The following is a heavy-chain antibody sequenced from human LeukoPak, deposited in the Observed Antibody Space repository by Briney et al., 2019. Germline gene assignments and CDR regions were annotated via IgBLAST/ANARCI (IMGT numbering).Heavy chain of an antibody. Sequence: ASVKVSCKASGYTFTGYYMHWVRQAPGQGLEWMGWINPNSGGTNYAQKFQGRVTITRDTSISTAYMELSRLRSDDTAVYYCARDLIVVAPMYYFDYWGQGTLVTVSS. J-gene: IGHJ4*02. CDR3: ARDLIVVAPMYYFDY. CDR2: INPNSGGT. CDR1: GYTFTGYY. D-gene: IGHD3-22*01. V-gene: IGHV1-2*02.